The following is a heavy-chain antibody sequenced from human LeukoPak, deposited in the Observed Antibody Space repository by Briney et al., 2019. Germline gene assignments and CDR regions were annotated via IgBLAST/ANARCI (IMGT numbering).Heavy chain of an antibody. CDR3: AREVLNVDTGMVTGIKGYDY. D-gene: IGHD5-18*01. CDR1: GFTFSSYE. Sequence: PAGSLRLSSAASGFTFSSYEMNWVRQAPGKGLEWVSYLSSSGSTIYYADSVKGRFTISRDSAKNSLYLQMNSLRAEDTAVYYCAREVLNVDTGMVTGIKGYDYWGQGTLVTVSS. J-gene: IGHJ4*02. V-gene: IGHV3-48*03. CDR2: LSSSGSTI.